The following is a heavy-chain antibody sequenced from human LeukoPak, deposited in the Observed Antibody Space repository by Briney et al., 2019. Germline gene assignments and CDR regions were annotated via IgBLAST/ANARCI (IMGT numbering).Heavy chain of an antibody. CDR3: ARDRALYDRSGYYYTEDDY. D-gene: IGHD3-22*01. CDR2: IKQDGSEK. CDR1: GFIFGTYG. J-gene: IGHJ4*02. V-gene: IGHV3-7*01. Sequence: PGRSLRLSCAASGFIFGTYGMHWVRQAPGKGLEWVANIKQDGSEKYYVDSVKGRFTISRDNAENSLYLQMNSLRAEDTAVYYCARDRALYDRSGYYYTEDDYWGQGTLVTVSS.